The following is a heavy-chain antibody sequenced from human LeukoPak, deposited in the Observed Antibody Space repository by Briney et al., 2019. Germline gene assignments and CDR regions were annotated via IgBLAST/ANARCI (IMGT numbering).Heavy chain of an antibody. CDR3: AGALFHFDGSGYDMDGYDI. Sequence: SSVTVSCKASGGTFRNYALSWVRQGPGKGLEWMGGTTPIFGSAEYTQNFQGRVTVTTDESTRTAYMEMISLRSDDTAVYYCAGALFHFDGSGYDMDGYDIWGQGTMVTVSS. CDR2: TTPIFGSA. CDR1: GGTFRNYA. J-gene: IGHJ3*02. D-gene: IGHD3-22*01. V-gene: IGHV1-69*05.